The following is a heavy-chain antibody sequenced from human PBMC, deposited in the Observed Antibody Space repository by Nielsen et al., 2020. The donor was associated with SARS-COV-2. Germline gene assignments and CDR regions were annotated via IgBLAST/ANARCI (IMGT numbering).Heavy chain of an antibody. CDR1: GFTFSSYG. V-gene: IGHV3-30*03. J-gene: IGHJ6*02. CDR2: ISYDGSNK. CDR3: ARERDYYYYYGMDV. Sequence: GGSLRPSCAASGFTFSSYGMHWVRQAPGKGLEWVAVISYDGSNKYYADSVKGRFTISRDNSKNTLYLQMNSLRAEDTAVYYCARERDYYYYYGMDVWGQGTSVTVSS.